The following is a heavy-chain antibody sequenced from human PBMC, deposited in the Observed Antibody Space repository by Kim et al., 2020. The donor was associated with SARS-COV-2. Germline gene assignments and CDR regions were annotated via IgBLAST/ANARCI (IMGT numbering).Heavy chain of an antibody. CDR2: IKQDGSET. V-gene: IGHV3-7*01. CDR3: ARNAYYDFWNNYYSNTMTTQGMDV. CDR1: GFTFSNYW. D-gene: IGHD3-3*01. Sequence: GGSLRLSCAASGFTFSNYWMSWVRQAPGKGLEWVANIKQDGSETYYVDSLRGRFTISRDNAENSLYLQLNSLRAEDTAVYYCARNAYYDFWNNYYSNTMTTQGMDVWGQGTTVTVSS. J-gene: IGHJ6*02.